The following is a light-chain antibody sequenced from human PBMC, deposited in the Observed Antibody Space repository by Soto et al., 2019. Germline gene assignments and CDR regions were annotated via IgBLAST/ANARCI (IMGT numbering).Light chain of an antibody. CDR2: AAT. V-gene: IGKV1-39*01. J-gene: IGKJ5*01. Sequence: DIPMTQSPSSLSASVGDRVTITCRASQSISSYLNWYQQKPGKAPKLLIYAATSLQSGVPSRFSGSGSGTGFTLTISSLQPEDFATYFCQHSYSIPPITFGQGTRLEIK. CDR3: QHSYSIPPIT. CDR1: QSISSY.